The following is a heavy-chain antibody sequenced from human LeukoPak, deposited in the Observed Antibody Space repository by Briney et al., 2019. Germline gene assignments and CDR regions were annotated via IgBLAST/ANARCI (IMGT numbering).Heavy chain of an antibody. CDR1: GYTFTGYY. V-gene: IGHV1-2*02. D-gene: IGHD3-3*01. Sequence: GAAVEVSCKASGYTFTGYYMHWVRQAPGQGLEWMGWINPNSGGTNYAQKFQGRVTMTRDTSISTAYMELSRLRSDDTAVYYCARVPVGDRSGYYTHYFDYWGQGTLVTVSS. CDR2: INPNSGGT. J-gene: IGHJ4*02. CDR3: ARVPVGDRSGYYTHYFDY.